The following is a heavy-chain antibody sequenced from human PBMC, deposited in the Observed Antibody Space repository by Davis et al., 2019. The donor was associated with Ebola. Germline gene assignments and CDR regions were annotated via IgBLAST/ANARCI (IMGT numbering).Heavy chain of an antibody. D-gene: IGHD6-19*01. CDR1: GYTFTGYY. V-gene: IGHV1-46*01. Sequence: ASVKVSCKASGYTFTGYYMHWVRQAPGQGLEWMGIINPSGGSTSYAQKFQGRVTMTRDTSTSTVYMELSSLRSEDTAVYYCARVRYSSGWTTRYYFDYWGQGTLVTVSS. CDR3: ARVRYSSGWTTRYYFDY. J-gene: IGHJ4*02. CDR2: INPSGGST.